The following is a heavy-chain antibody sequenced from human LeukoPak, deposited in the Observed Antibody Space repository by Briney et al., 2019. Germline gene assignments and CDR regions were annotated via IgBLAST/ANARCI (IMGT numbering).Heavy chain of an antibody. CDR2: IYYSGST. D-gene: IGHD4-23*01. Sequence: SETLSLTCTVSGGSISSSSYYWGWIRQPPGKGLEWIGSIYYSGSTYYNPSLKSRVTISVDTSKNQFSLKLSSVTAADTAVYYCAREPVYGGNEIMIDYWGQGTLVTVSS. CDR3: AREPVYGGNEIMIDY. CDR1: GGSISSSSYY. J-gene: IGHJ4*02. V-gene: IGHV4-39*07.